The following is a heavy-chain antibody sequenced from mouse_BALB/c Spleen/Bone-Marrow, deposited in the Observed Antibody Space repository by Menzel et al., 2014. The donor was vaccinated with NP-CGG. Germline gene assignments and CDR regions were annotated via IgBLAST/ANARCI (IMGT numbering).Heavy chain of an antibody. CDR2: IYPGGGCT. CDR3: ARRGTGVDY. V-gene: IGHV1-63*02. Sequence: VQLQQSGAELVRPGTSVKISCKASGYTFTNYWLGWVKRRPGHGLEWIGDIYPGGGCTNYNEKFKGKATLTADTSSSTAYMQLSSLTSEDSAVYFCARRGTGVDYWGQGTTLTVSS. CDR1: GYTFTNYW. J-gene: IGHJ2*01. D-gene: IGHD4-1*01.